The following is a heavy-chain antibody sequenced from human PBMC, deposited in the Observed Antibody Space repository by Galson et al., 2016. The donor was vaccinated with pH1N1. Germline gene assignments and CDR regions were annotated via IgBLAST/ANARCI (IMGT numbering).Heavy chain of an antibody. Sequence: TLSLTCAVSGASVSDATYYWSWIRQHPGKGLEWIGYIYYSGSTYYNPSLKSRVSISVDTSKNQFSLKLSSVTAADTAVYYCARVPRGEQLYYFDYWGQGTLVTVSS. CDR1: GASVSDATYY. V-gene: IGHV4-31*11. D-gene: IGHD3-16*01. CDR3: ARVPRGEQLYYFDY. CDR2: IYYSGST. J-gene: IGHJ4*02.